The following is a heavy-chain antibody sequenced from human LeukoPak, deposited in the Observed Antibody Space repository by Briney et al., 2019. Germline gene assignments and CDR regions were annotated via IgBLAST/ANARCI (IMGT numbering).Heavy chain of an antibody. D-gene: IGHD6-25*01. CDR2: IKSDGSST. CDR3: ARVGARLGAFDI. V-gene: IGHV3-74*01. CDR1: GFTFGSYW. Sequence: GGSLRLSCAASGFTFGSYWMHWVRQAPGKGLVWVSRIKSDGSSTSYADSVKGRFTISRDNAKNTLYLQMNSLRAEDTAVYYCARVGARLGAFDIWGQGTMVTVSS. J-gene: IGHJ3*02.